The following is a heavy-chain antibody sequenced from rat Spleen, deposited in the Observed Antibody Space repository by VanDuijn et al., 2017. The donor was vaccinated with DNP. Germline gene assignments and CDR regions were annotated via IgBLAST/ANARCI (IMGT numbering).Heavy chain of an antibody. CDR1: GYSITSNY. D-gene: IGHD1-2*01. V-gene: IGHV3-1*01. CDR2: IRYSGST. CDR3: SRGSSSIYWYFDV. Sequence: EVQLQESGPGLVKPSQSLSLTCSVTGYSITSNYWGWIRKFPGNKMEWIGHIRYSGSTSYNPSLRSRISITRDTSKNQFFLQFNSVTTEDTATYYCSRGSSSIYWYFDVWGPGTMVTVSS. J-gene: IGHJ1*01.